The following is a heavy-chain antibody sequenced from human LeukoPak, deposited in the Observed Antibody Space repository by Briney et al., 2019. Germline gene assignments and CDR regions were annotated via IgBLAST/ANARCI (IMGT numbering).Heavy chain of an antibody. CDR3: AKLLSITFGEPEDY. V-gene: IGHV3-48*01. CDR1: GFTFSSYS. Sequence: PGGSPRLSCAASGFTFSSYSMNWVRQAPGKGLEWVSYISSSSSTIYYADSVKGRFTISRDNSKNTLYLQMNSLRAEDTAVYYCAKLLSITFGEPEDYWGQGTLVTVSS. CDR2: ISSSSSTI. J-gene: IGHJ4*02. D-gene: IGHD3-16*01.